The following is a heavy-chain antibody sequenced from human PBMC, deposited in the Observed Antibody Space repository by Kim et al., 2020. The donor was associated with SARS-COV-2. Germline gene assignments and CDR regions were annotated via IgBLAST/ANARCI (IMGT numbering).Heavy chain of an antibody. J-gene: IGHJ4*02. CDR3: ARALLSSEGY. Sequence: GGSLRLSCAASGFTFSAYWMIWVRQAPGKGLEGVANIKQDGSEKNYVDSVKGRFTISRDNAKNSLYLQMNNLSVEDTAVYYCARALLSSEGYWGQGVLVTVSS. CDR2: IKQDGSEK. CDR1: GFTFSAYW. V-gene: IGHV3-7*03. D-gene: IGHD3-10*01.